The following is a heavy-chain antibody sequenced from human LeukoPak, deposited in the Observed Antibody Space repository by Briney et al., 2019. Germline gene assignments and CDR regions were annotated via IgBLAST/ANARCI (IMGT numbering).Heavy chain of an antibody. CDR1: GFNLGSYS. D-gene: IGHD6-6*01. Sequence: PGGCPRLSCAAFGFNLGSYSVPGVRHAPGKGLDCVSAITRRAGSTYNADSVKGRFTISRYNSKNTLYLQMNSLRAEDTAVYYWAKGTEYSISRVIDYWGQGTLVTVSS. J-gene: IGHJ4*02. V-gene: IGHV3-23*01. CDR3: AKGTEYSISRVIDY. CDR2: ITRRAGST.